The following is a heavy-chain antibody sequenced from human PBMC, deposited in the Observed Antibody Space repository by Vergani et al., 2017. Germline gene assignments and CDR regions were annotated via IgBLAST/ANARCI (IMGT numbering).Heavy chain of an antibody. D-gene: IGHD3-22*01. V-gene: IGHV3-48*03. CDR2: ISSSGSTI. J-gene: IGHJ3*02. CDR3: ARALPTYYYDSSGYYGNAFAI. Sequence: EVQLVESGGGLVQPGGSLRLSCAASGFTFSSYEMNWVRQAPGKGLEWVSYISSSGSTIYYAESVKGRFTISGDNAKNSLYLQMNSLRAEDTSVYYCARALPTYYYDSSGYYGNAFAIWGQGTMVTVSS. CDR1: GFTFSSYE.